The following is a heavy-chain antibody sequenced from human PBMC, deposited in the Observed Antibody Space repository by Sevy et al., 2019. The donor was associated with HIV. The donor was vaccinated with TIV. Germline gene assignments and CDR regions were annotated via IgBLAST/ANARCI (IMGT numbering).Heavy chain of an antibody. D-gene: IGHD3-22*01. Sequence: GGSLRLSCAASGFTVSSYEMNWVRQAPGKGLEWVSYISSSGTTIKYADSVKGRFTISRDNAKNSLYMQMNSLRAEDTAVYYCARVDANYDKGFDPWGQGTLVTVSS. V-gene: IGHV3-48*03. CDR3: ARVDANYDKGFDP. CDR1: GFTVSSYE. J-gene: IGHJ5*02. CDR2: ISSSGTTI.